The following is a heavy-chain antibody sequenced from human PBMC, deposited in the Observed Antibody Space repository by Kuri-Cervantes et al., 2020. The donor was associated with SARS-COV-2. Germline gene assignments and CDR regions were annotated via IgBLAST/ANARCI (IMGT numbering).Heavy chain of an antibody. CDR3: ARGIRDSDY. CDR2: IWYDGSNT. CDR1: GFTFSSYD. J-gene: IGHJ4*02. Sequence: GESXKISCAASGFTFSSYDMHWVRQAPGKGLEWVAVIWYDGSNTYYADSVEGRFTISRDNSKNTLYLQMNNLRAEDTAVYYCARGIRDSDYWGQGTLVAVSS. V-gene: IGHV3-33*01.